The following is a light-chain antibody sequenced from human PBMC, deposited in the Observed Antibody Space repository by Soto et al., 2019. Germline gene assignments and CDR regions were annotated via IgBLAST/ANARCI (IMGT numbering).Light chain of an antibody. CDR2: DTS. CDR1: QGIANY. V-gene: IGKV1-27*01. J-gene: IGKJ1*01. CDR3: QKYNRAPRA. Sequence: DIQMTQSPSSLSASVGDRVTITCRASQGIANYVAWYQQNPGKVPKLLIYDTSTLQSGVPSRFSGSGSGTDFTLTISSLQPEDVATYYCQKYNRAPRAFGQGTKVEI.